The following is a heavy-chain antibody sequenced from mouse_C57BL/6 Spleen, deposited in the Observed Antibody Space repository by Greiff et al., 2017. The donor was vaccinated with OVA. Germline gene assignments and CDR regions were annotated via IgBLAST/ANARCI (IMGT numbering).Heavy chain of an antibody. Sequence: EVKLLESGPGLAKPSQTLSLTCSVTGYSITSDYWNWIRKFPGNKLEYMGYISYSGSTYYNPSLKSRISITRDTSKNQYYLQLNSVTTEDTATYYCAHYYSNYGPVLAYWGQGTLVTVSA. CDR1: GYSITSDY. D-gene: IGHD2-5*01. V-gene: IGHV3-8*01. CDR3: AHYYSNYGPVLAY. CDR2: ISYSGST. J-gene: IGHJ3*01.